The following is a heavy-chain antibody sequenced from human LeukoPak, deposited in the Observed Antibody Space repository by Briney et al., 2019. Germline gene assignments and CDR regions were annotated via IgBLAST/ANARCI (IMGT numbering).Heavy chain of an antibody. Sequence: GGSLSLSCAASGFTFSSYGMHWVRQAPGKGLEWVAVISYDRSNKYYADSVKGRFTISRDNSKNTLYLQMNSLRAEDTAVYYCAKDRSATVVTPVDYWGQGTLVTVSS. CDR2: ISYDRSNK. D-gene: IGHD4-23*01. J-gene: IGHJ4*02. V-gene: IGHV3-30*18. CDR3: AKDRSATVVTPVDY. CDR1: GFTFSSYG.